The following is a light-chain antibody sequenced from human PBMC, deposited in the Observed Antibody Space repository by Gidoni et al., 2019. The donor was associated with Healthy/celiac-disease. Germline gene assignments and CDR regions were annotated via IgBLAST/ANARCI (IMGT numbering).Light chain of an antibody. CDR1: QSVLYSSNNKTY. CDR2: WAS. J-gene: IGKJ1*01. CDR3: QQYYSTPRT. Sequence: DIVMTQYTDSLAVSLGERATINCKSSQSVLYSSNNKTYLAWYQQKPGQPPKLLIYWASTRESGVPDRFSGSGSGTDFTLTISSLQAEDVAVYYCQQYYSTPRTFGQGTKVEIK. V-gene: IGKV4-1*01.